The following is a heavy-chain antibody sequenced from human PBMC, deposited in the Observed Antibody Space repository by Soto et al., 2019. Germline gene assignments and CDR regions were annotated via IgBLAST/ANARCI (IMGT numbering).Heavy chain of an antibody. J-gene: IGHJ4*02. D-gene: IGHD3-22*01. Sequence: GGSLRLACRASGVIFTDYGMTWVRQAPGKGLEWVSGLSGSGGDSYYADSVKGRFTVSRDNSRKILYLQMNSLRAEDTAVYYCAKDTYYHDSSGYYVFDCWGQGTLVTVSS. CDR2: LSGSGGDS. CDR3: AKDTYYHDSSGYYVFDC. CDR1: GVIFTDYG. V-gene: IGHV3-23*01.